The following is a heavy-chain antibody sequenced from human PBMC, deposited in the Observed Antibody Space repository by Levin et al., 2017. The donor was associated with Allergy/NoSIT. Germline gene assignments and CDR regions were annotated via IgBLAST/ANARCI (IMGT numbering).Heavy chain of an antibody. V-gene: IGHV3-23*01. D-gene: IGHD3-16*01. Sequence: GESLKISCSASGFTVSNYAMGWVRQAPGKGLEWVSSSGTGGGTYYADSVKGRFTISRDNSKTTLYLQMNSLRADDTAIYYCAKSTLAEARVYDHWGQGTLVTVSS. J-gene: IGHJ4*02. CDR3: AKSTLAEARVYDH. CDR1: GFTVSNYA. CDR2: SGTGGGT.